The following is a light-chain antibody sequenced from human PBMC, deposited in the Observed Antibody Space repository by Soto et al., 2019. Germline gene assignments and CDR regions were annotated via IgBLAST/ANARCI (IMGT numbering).Light chain of an antibody. CDR3: QFFGSSRYT. Sequence: EIVLTQCPGMMSLSPGERATLACRASQSISSNYLAWYQQKPGQAPRLLIYGTSSRATGIPDRFSGSGSGTDFTLTISRLEPEDFAVYYCQFFGSSRYTFGQGTKLEIK. CDR1: QSISSNY. J-gene: IGKJ2*01. CDR2: GTS. V-gene: IGKV3-20*01.